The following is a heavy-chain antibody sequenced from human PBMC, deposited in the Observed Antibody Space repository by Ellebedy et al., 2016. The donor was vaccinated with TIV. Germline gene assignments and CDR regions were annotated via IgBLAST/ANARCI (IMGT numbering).Heavy chain of an antibody. D-gene: IGHD4-23*01. CDR2: IWYDGSNK. Sequence: GESLKISXAASGFTFSSYGMHWVRQAPGKGLEWVAVIWYDGSNKYYADSVKGRFTISRDNSKNTLYLQMNSLRAEDTAVYYCARDGDGGNSHTDLDNWGQGTLVTVSS. V-gene: IGHV3-33*01. J-gene: IGHJ4*02. CDR1: GFTFSSYG. CDR3: ARDGDGGNSHTDLDN.